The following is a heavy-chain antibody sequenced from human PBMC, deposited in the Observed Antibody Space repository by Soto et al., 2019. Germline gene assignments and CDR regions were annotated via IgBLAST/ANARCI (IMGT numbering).Heavy chain of an antibody. CDR2: ISAYNGNT. CDR3: ARGIRDSSGWYRDYYFDY. CDR1: GYTFTSYG. D-gene: IGHD6-19*01. V-gene: IGHV1-18*04. Sequence: ASVKVSCKASGYTFTSYGISWVRQAPGQGLEWMGWISAYNGNTNYAQKLQGRVTMTTDTSTSTAYMELRSLRSDDTAVYYCARGIRDSSGWYRDYYFDYWGQGTLVTVSS. J-gene: IGHJ4*02.